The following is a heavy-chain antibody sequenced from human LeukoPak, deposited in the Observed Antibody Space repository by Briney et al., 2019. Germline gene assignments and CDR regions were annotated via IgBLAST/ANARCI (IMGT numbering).Heavy chain of an antibody. Sequence: GESLKISCKGSGYSFTSYWIGWVRQMPGKGLEWMGSIYPGDSDTRYSPSFQGQVTISADKSISTAYLQWSSLKASDTAMYYCARLSVSNYYYYYMDVWGRGTTVTVSS. D-gene: IGHD4-11*01. CDR2: IYPGDSDT. CDR3: ARLSVSNYYYYYMDV. CDR1: GYSFTSYW. V-gene: IGHV5-51*01. J-gene: IGHJ6*03.